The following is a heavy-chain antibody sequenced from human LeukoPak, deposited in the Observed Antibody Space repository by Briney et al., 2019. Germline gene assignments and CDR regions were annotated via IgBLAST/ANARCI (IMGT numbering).Heavy chain of an antibody. CDR3: ARWVGSGWYGDY. CDR2: ITGYTGNT. Sequence: ASVKVSCKASGYTFTSYGISWVRQAPGQGLEWMGWITGYTGNTNYAQKMRGRVTMTTDTSTSTAYMELRSLRSDDTAVYYCARWVGSGWYGDYWGQGTLVTVSS. D-gene: IGHD6-19*01. J-gene: IGHJ4*02. V-gene: IGHV1-18*01. CDR1: GYTFTSYG.